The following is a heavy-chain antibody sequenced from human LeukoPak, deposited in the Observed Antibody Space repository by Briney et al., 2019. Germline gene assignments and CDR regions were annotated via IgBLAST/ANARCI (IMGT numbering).Heavy chain of an antibody. CDR2: INQDGSEK. Sequence: PGGSLRLSCAASGFTFSSYWMSWVRQAPGQGLEWVANINQDGSEKYYLESAKGRFTISRDNARNSLYLQVNSLRAEDTAVYYCARRAGAYSHPYDYWGQGTLVPVSS. CDR1: GFTFSSYW. D-gene: IGHD4/OR15-4a*01. J-gene: IGHJ4*02. CDR3: ARRAGAYSHPYDY. V-gene: IGHV3-7*01.